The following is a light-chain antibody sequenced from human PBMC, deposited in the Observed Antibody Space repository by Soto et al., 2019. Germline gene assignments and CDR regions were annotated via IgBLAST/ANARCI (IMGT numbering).Light chain of an antibody. Sequence: DIQMTQSPSSLSASVGDRVTITCRASQDISNSLAWYQQRPGKVPELLIYAASTLQSGVPLRFSGTGSGTDFSLTISSLQPEDVATYYCQRYNSASTFGPGTKVQI. CDR2: AAS. V-gene: IGKV1-27*01. CDR1: QDISNS. J-gene: IGKJ1*01. CDR3: QRYNSAST.